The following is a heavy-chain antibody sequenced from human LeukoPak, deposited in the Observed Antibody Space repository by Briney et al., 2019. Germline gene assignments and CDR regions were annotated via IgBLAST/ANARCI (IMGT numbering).Heavy chain of an antibody. Sequence: PGGSLRLSCAASGFTFDDYGMSWVRQAPGKGLEWVSGINWNGGSTGYADSVKGRFTISRDNAKNSLYLQMNSLRAEDTALYYCARDRGGYCSGGSCYGDSWGQGTLVTVSS. CDR2: INWNGGST. CDR3: ARDRGGYCSGGSCYGDS. D-gene: IGHD2-15*01. J-gene: IGHJ4*02. V-gene: IGHV3-20*04. CDR1: GFTFDDYG.